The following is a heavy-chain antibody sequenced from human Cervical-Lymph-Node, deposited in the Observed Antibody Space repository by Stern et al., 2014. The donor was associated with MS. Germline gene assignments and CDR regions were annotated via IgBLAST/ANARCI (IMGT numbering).Heavy chain of an antibody. V-gene: IGHV1-69*09. D-gene: IGHD4-17*01. J-gene: IGHJ5*02. CDR3: ARGIVTNRPASTLHNLFDP. Sequence: MQLVESGAEVKKPGSSVNVSCQASGGKFSSSFAVSWVRQAPGQGLEWVGRISPIIGLANYAQKFETRLTITAERSTSTVYMALSSLTSDDTALYYCARGIVTNRPASTLHNLFDPWGQGTLVTVSS. CDR2: ISPIIGLA. CDR1: GGKFSSSFA.